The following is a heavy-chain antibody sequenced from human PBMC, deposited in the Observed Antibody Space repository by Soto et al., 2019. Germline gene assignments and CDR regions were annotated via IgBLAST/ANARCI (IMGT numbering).Heavy chain of an antibody. V-gene: IGHV4-39*01. Sequence: QLQLQESGPRLVKPSETLSLTCAVSGGSISSSSYFWGWIRQPPGKGLEWLGSMQSRGRTYHNQSLKSRVTISVDTSKTQFSLKLTSGAAADSAVYYCASHIEYSGSSLFDSWGQGTLVTVSS. J-gene: IGHJ4*02. CDR1: GGSISSSSYF. D-gene: IGHD6-6*01. CDR2: MQSRGRT. CDR3: ASHIEYSGSSLFDS.